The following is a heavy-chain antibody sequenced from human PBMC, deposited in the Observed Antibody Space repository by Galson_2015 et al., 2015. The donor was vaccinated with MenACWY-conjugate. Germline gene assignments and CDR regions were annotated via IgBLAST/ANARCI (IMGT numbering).Heavy chain of an antibody. J-gene: IGHJ3*02. D-gene: IGHD3-10*01. Sequence: SCKASGYTFTGYYMHWVRQAPGQGLEWMGWINPNSGGTNYAQEFQGWVTMTRDTSISTAYMELSRLRSDDTAVYYCARSYGSGSYFFGAFDIWGQGTMVTVSS. V-gene: IGHV1-2*04. CDR3: ARSYGSGSYFFGAFDI. CDR1: GYTFTGYY. CDR2: INPNSGGT.